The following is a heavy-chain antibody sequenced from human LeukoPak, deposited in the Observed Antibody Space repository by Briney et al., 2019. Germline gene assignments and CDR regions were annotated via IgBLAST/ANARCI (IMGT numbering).Heavy chain of an antibody. CDR3: ASLVTYKYYFDY. J-gene: IGHJ4*02. D-gene: IGHD2-21*02. CDR2: IKQDESEK. CDR1: GFTFSSYW. Sequence: PGGSLRLSCAASGFTFSSYWMSWVRLAPGKGLEWVANIKQDESEKEYVDSVKGRFTISRDNAKNSLYLQMNSLRAEDTAVYYCASLVTYKYYFDYWGQGTLVTVSS. V-gene: IGHV3-7*01.